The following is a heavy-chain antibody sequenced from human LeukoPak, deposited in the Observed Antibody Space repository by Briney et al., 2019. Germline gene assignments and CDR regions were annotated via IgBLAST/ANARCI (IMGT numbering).Heavy chain of an antibody. CDR3: ARVGGGYYFDY. J-gene: IGHJ4*02. CDR1: GFTFTDYY. V-gene: IGHV3-11*06. Sequence: GGSLRLSCAASGFTFTDYYMSWIRQAPGKGLEWVSYISSSSSYTNYADSVKGRFTISRDNAKNSLYLQMNSLRAEDTAVYYCARVGGGYYFDYWGQGTLVTVSS. D-gene: IGHD3-16*01. CDR2: ISSSSSYT.